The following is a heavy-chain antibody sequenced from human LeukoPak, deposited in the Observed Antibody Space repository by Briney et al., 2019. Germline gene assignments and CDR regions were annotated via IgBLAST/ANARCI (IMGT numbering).Heavy chain of an antibody. V-gene: IGHV4-34*01. D-gene: IGHD1-26*01. CDR1: GGSFSGYY. J-gene: IGHJ4*02. Sequence: PSETLSLTCAVYGGSFSGYYWSWIRQPPGKGLEWIGEIYHSGSTNYNPSLKSRVTISVDKSKNQFSLKLSSVTAADTAVYYCARVRGSYSDYWGQGTLVTVSS. CDR2: IYHSGST. CDR3: ARVRGSYSDY.